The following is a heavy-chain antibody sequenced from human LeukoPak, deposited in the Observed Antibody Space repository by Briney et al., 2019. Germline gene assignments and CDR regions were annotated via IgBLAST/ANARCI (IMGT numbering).Heavy chain of an antibody. J-gene: IGHJ5*02. CDR1: GFTFSGFA. D-gene: IGHD3-3*01. V-gene: IGHV3-48*04. Sequence: GGSLRLSCAASGFTFSGFAFHWVRQAPGEGLEWVSYIRSSSSTIYYADSVKGRFTISRDNAKNSLYLQMNSLRAEDTAVYYCARAVSPSHYDFWSGYGFDPWGQGTLVTVSS. CDR2: IRSSSSTI. CDR3: ARAVSPSHYDFWSGYGFDP.